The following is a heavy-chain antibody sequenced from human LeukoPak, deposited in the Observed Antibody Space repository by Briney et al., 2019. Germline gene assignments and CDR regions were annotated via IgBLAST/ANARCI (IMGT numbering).Heavy chain of an antibody. CDR2: IYTSGST. CDR3: ARRGITGTIQT. D-gene: IGHD1-7*01. Sequence: PSETLSLTCTVSGGSISSYYWSWIRQPPGKGLEWIGYIYTSGSTNYNPSLKSRVTISVDTSKNQFSLKLSSVTAADTAVYYCARRGITGTIQTWGQGTLVTVSS. V-gene: IGHV4-4*09. CDR1: GGSISSYY. J-gene: IGHJ4*02.